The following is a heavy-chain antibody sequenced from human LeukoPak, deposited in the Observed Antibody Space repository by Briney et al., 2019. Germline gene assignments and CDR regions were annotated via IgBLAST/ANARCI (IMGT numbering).Heavy chain of an antibody. CDR1: GFTFSNYV. J-gene: IGHJ6*02. CDR3: ARDSYPTILEWLFSYGMDV. D-gene: IGHD3-3*01. Sequence: GGSLRLSCAASGFTFSNYVMGWVRQAPGKGLEWVSAISGSGATIYYTDSVRGRFTISRDNSKNTLYLQMNSLRAEDTAVYYCARDSYPTILEWLFSYGMDVWGQGTTVTVSS. CDR2: ISGSGATI. V-gene: IGHV3-23*01.